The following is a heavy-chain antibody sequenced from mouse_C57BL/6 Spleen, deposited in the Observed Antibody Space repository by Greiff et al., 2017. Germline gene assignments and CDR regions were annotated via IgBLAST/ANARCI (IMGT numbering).Heavy chain of an antibody. J-gene: IGHJ4*01. CDR2: ISNLAYSI. CDR3: ARHGYAMDY. CDR1: GFTFSDYG. Sequence: EVNVVESGGGLVQPGGSLKLSCAASGFTFSDYGMAWVRQAPRKGPEWVAFISNLAYSIYYADTVTGRFTISRENAKNTLYLEMSSLRSEDTAMYYCARHGYAMDYWGQGTSVTVSS. V-gene: IGHV5-15*01.